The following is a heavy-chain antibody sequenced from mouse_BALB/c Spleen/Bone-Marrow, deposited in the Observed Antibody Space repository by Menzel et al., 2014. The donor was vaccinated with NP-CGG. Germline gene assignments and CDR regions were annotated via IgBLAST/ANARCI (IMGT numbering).Heavy chain of an antibody. CDR3: AREGYYYGSSTYYAMDY. V-gene: IGHV1-87*01. CDR1: GYTFTSYW. CDR2: IYPGDGDT. D-gene: IGHD1-1*01. J-gene: IGHJ4*01. Sequence: QVQLQQSGAELARPGASVKLSCKASGYTFTSYWMQWVKQRPGQGLEWIGAIYPGDGDTRYTQKFKGKATLTADKSSSTAYMQLSSLASEDSAVYYCAREGYYYGSSTYYAMDYWGQGISVTVSS.